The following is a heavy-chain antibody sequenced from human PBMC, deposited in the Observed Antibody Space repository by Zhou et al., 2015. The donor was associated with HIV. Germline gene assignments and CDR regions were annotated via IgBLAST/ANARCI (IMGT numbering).Heavy chain of an antibody. Sequence: VQLVESGGGLVKPGRSLRLSCAASGFTFSSYSMHWVRQAPGKGLEWVAIISFDGSNKYYAGPVKGRFTISRDNYKNVVYLQMNSLRGEDTAMYYCARDLGWLQYFDYWGQGTLVIVPS. CDR3: ARDLGWLQYFDY. V-gene: IGHV3-30-3*01. D-gene: IGHD5-24*01. CDR1: GFTFSSYS. J-gene: IGHJ4*02. CDR2: ISFDGSNK.